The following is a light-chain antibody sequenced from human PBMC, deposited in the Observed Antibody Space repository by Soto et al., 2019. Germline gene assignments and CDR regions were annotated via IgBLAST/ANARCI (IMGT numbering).Light chain of an antibody. Sequence: EIVMTQYPATLSVSPGERATLSCRASQSVSRSLAWYQQKPGQAPRLLIYDTSTRATGIPARFSGSGSGTEFTLTISSLQSEDFAVYYCEQYNNWPPITFCQGTLLEIK. J-gene: IGKJ5*01. CDR1: QSVSRS. V-gene: IGKV3-15*01. CDR2: DTS. CDR3: EQYNNWPPIT.